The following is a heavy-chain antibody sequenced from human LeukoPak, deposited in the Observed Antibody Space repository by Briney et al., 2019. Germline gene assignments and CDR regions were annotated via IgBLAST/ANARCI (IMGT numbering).Heavy chain of an antibody. CDR3: ARDRAPPNGYFDY. Sequence: SGTLSLTCAVSGGSISSSNWWSWVRQPPGKGLEWIGEIYHSGSTNYNPSLKSRVTISVDKSKNQFSLKLSSVTAADTAVYYCARDRAPPNGYFDYWGQGTLVTVSS. CDR2: IYHSGST. V-gene: IGHV4-4*02. D-gene: IGHD2-8*01. J-gene: IGHJ4*02. CDR1: GGSISSSNW.